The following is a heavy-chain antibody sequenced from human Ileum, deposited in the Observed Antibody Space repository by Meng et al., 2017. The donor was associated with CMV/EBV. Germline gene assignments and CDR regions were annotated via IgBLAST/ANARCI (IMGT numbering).Heavy chain of an antibody. V-gene: IGHV3-23*01. CDR2: ISGTGDNT. CDR3: AKCRGGSCYYFDY. D-gene: IGHD2-15*01. Sequence: GESLKISCAASGFTFSSYAMHWVRQAPGKGLEWVSAISGTGDNTYYADSVKGRFTISRDNSKNTLYVQMNSLRAEDTALYYCAKCRGGSCYYFDYWGQGTLVTVSS. J-gene: IGHJ4*02. CDR1: GFTFSSYA.